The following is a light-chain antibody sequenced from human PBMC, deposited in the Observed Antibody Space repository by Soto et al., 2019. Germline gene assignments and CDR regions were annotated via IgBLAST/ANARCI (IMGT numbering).Light chain of an antibody. J-gene: IGKJ4*01. CDR1: QSVSSN. CDR3: QHYNIWPHMLA. V-gene: IGKV3-15*01. CDR2: DTS. Sequence: DIVLTQSPATLSASPGKRATLSCRARQSVSSNLAWYQQKPGQAPRLLIYDTSTRATEIPARFSGSGSGTEFPLTISSLQSEDFAVYYCQHYNIWPHMLAFGGGTKVEI.